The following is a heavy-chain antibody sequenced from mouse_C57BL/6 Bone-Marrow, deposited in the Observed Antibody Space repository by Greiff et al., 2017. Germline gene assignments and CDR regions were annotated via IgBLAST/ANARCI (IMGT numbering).Heavy chain of an antibody. Sequence: QVQLKQSGPELVKPGASVKISCKASGYAFSSSWMNWVKQRPGKGLEWIGRIYPGDGDTNYNGKFKGKATLTADKSSSTAYMQLSSLTSEDSAVYFCARYYDYDDFYYWGQGTTLTVSS. V-gene: IGHV1-82*01. J-gene: IGHJ2*01. CDR1: GYAFSSSW. CDR3: ARYYDYDDFYY. CDR2: IYPGDGDT. D-gene: IGHD2-4*01.